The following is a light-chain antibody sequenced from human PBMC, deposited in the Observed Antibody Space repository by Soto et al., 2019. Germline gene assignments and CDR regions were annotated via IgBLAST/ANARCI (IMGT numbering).Light chain of an antibody. CDR2: KIS. V-gene: IGKV2-24*01. CDR1: QSLVNMDGNTY. Sequence: DIVLTQTPLSSSVTLGQPASISCRSSQSLVNMDGNTYLSWFQQRPGQPPRLLIYKISDRLSGVPDRFSGSGAGTDFTLQISRVEADDVGIYYCLQTTQFPLTFGGGTKLEIK. J-gene: IGKJ4*01. CDR3: LQTTQFPLT.